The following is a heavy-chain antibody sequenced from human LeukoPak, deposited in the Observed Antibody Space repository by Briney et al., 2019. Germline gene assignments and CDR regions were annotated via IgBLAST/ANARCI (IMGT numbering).Heavy chain of an antibody. CDR3: ARVVRYCSSTSCPPYMDV. CDR1: GYTFTSYG. D-gene: IGHD2-2*01. CDR2: ISAYNDST. V-gene: IGHV1-18*01. Sequence: GASVKVSCKASGYTFTSYGISWVRQAPGQGLEWMGWISAYNDSTNYAQKLQGRVTMTTDTSTSTAYMELRSLRSDDTAVYYCARVVRYCSSTSCPPYMDVWGKGTTVTVSS. J-gene: IGHJ6*03.